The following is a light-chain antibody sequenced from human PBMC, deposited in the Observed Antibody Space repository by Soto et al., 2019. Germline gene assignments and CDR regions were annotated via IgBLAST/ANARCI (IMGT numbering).Light chain of an antibody. V-gene: IGKV3D-11*01. J-gene: IGKJ4*01. CDR2: DAS. Sequence: EIVLTQSPATLSLSPGERATLSCRASQGVSSYLAWYQQKPGQAPRLLIYDASNRATGIPARFSGSGPGTDFTLTISSLEPEDFAVYYCQQRSNWPGTFGGGTKVEIK. CDR3: QQRSNWPGT. CDR1: QGVSSY.